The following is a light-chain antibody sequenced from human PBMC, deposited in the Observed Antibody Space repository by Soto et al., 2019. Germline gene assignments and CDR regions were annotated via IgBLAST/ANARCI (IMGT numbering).Light chain of an antibody. CDR3: QHYNSLPIT. Sequence: DIQMTQSPSSLSASLGDRVTITCQASQDIRYYLIWYQQKTGQAPKLLIYDASQLETGVTSRFSGSGSGTDFTFTINSLQPEDIGTYYCQHYNSLPITFGQGTRLEIK. CDR1: QDIRYY. J-gene: IGKJ5*01. CDR2: DAS. V-gene: IGKV1-33*01.